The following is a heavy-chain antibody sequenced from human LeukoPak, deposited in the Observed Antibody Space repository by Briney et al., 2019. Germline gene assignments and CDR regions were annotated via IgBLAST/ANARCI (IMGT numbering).Heavy chain of an antibody. V-gene: IGHV3-23*01. CDR1: GFTFSSYA. J-gene: IGHJ4*02. CDR3: AKLKNIGHRTPNSFDY. Sequence: GGSLRLSCAASGFTFSSYAMSWVRQAPGKGLEWVSGISGSGGSTYYADSVEGRFTISRDNSKNTLYLQMNSLRADDTAVYYCAKLKNIGHRTPNSFDYWGQGTLVTVSS. CDR2: ISGSGGST. D-gene: IGHD2/OR15-2a*01.